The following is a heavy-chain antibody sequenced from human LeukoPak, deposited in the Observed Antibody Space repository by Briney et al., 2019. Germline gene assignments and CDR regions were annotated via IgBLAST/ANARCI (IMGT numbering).Heavy chain of an antibody. CDR1: GYTFTDYY. CDR2: INPNSGGT. J-gene: IGHJ4*02. CDR3: ARVAVPDYYDSSGYDY. D-gene: IGHD3-22*01. Sequence: ASVKVSCKASGYTFTDYYMHWVRQAPGQGLEWMGWINPNSGGTNYAQKFQGRVTMTRDTSISTAYMELSRLRSDDTAVYYCARVAVPDYYDSSGYDYWGQGTLVTVSS. V-gene: IGHV1-2*02.